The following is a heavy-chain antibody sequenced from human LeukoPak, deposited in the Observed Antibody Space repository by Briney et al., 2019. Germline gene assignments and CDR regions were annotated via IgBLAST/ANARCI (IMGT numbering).Heavy chain of an antibody. CDR2: ISGSGGST. D-gene: IGHD4-17*01. Sequence: GGSLRLSCAASGFTVSSNYMSWVRQAPGKGLEWVSAISGSGGSTYYADSVKGRFTISRDNAKNSLYLQMNSLRAEDTAVYYCARRVTTDYWGQGTLVTVSS. CDR1: GFTVSSNY. CDR3: ARRVTTDY. V-gene: IGHV3-53*01. J-gene: IGHJ4*02.